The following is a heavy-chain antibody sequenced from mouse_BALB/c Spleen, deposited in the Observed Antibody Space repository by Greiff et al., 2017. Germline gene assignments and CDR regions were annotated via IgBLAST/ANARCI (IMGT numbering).Heavy chain of an antibody. CDR1: GFNIKDYY. V-gene: IGHV14-4*02. D-gene: IGHD1-1*01. CDR3: NAYDRNSVRFEY. CDR2: IDPENGDT. J-gene: IGHJ3*01. Sequence: VQLQQSGAELVRPGASVKLSCTASGFNIKDYYMHWVKQRPEQGLEWIGWIDPENGDTEYAPKFQGKATMTADTSSNTAYLQLSSLTSEDTAVYCCNAYDRNSVRFEYWGQGTPVTVSA.